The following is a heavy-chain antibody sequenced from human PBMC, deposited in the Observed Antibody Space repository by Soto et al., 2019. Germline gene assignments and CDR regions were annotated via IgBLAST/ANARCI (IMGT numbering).Heavy chain of an antibody. CDR3: ARGSQYYYDGSGPLDC. J-gene: IGHJ4*02. V-gene: IGHV3-30-3*01. CDR1: GFTFSTYT. CDR2: ISYDGSNN. Sequence: GGSLRLSXAASGFTFSTYTIHWVRQAPGKGLEWVALISYDGSNNYYADSVKGRFTISRDNSKNTLYLQMTSLRAGDTAVYFCARGSQYYYDGSGPLDCWGQGTLVTVPS. D-gene: IGHD3-22*01.